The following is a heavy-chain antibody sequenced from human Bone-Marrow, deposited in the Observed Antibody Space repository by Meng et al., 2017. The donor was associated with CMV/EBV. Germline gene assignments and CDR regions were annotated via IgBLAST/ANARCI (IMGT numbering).Heavy chain of an antibody. V-gene: IGHV4-31*03. CDR1: GGSISSGDHY. CDR3: ARVGPVVTPGESMWRFDP. Sequence: SETLSLTCTVSGGSISSGDHYWSWIRQPPGKGLEWIGYIYYSGTTHYNPSLKSRVTISVDTSKNQFSLKLTSMTAADTALYYCARVGPVVTPGESMWRFDPWGQGTLVTVSS. D-gene: IGHD4-23*01. J-gene: IGHJ5*02. CDR2: IYYSGTT.